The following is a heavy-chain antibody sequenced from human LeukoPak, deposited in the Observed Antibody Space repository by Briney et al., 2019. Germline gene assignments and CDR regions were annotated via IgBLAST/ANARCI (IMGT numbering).Heavy chain of an antibody. Sequence: PGGSQRLSCAASGFXFSTYWINWVRQAPGEGVEWVATIKHDGGEINYMDSVKGRFTISRDNAKDSLYLHMTSLRTEDTAVYYCARGYCSSTNCYKNWFDPWGQGTLVTVSS. D-gene: IGHD2-2*02. CDR3: ARGYCSSTNCYKNWFDP. J-gene: IGHJ5*02. V-gene: IGHV3-7*05. CDR2: IKHDGGEI. CDR1: GFXFSTYW.